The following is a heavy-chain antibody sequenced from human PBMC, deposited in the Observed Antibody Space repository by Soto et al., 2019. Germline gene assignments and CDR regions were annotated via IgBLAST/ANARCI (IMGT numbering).Heavy chain of an antibody. CDR3: AKGGNWNPI. CDR2: ISGSGGST. Sequence: PGGALRVTCEVSGVTFSRYAMSWVRQAPGKGLEWVSAISGSGGSTYYADSVKGRFTISRDNSKNTLYLQMNSLRAEDTAVYYCAKGGNWNPIWGQGTMVTVSS. V-gene: IGHV3-23*01. J-gene: IGHJ3*02. D-gene: IGHD1-1*01. CDR1: GVTFSRYA.